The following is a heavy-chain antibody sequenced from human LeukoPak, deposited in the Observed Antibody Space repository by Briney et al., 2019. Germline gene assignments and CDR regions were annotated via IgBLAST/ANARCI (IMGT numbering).Heavy chain of an antibody. V-gene: IGHV4-30-4*08. CDR1: GGSISSGDYY. Sequence: SETLSLTCTVSGGSISSGDYYWSWIRQPPGKGLEWIGYIYYSGSTYYNPSLKSRVTISVDTSKNQFSLKLSSVTAADTAVYYCARLPLSHYYMGVWGKGTTVTVSS. J-gene: IGHJ6*03. CDR2: IYYSGST. CDR3: ARLPLSHYYMGV.